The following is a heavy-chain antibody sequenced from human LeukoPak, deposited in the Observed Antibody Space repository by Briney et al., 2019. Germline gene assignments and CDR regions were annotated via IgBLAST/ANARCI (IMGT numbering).Heavy chain of an antibody. V-gene: IGHV4-39*01. D-gene: IGHD3-22*01. J-gene: IGHJ4*02. CDR3: ARHVQISGYYGPHYFDY. Sequence: SETLSLTCTASGGSISSSSYYWGWIRQPPGKGLEWIGSIYYSGSTYYNPSLKSRVTISVDTSKNQFSLKLSSVTAADTAVYYCARHVQISGYYGPHYFDYWGQGTLVTVSS. CDR2: IYYSGST. CDR1: GGSISSSSYY.